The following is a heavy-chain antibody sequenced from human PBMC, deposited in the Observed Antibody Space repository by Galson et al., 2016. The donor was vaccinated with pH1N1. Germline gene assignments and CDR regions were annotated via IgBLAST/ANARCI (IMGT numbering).Heavy chain of an antibody. CDR1: GFTFSSYA. J-gene: IGHJ3*01. V-gene: IGHV3-23*01. D-gene: IGHD3-10*02. CDR3: ARDNLRGSGSPDASDV. Sequence: SLRLSCAASGFTFSSYAMSWVRQAPGKGLEWVSAISGSGGYTYFADSVQGRFTISRDNSKNTLYLQMNTLRAEDTAVYYCARDNLRGSGSPDASDVWGQGKMVTVSS. CDR2: ISGSGGYT.